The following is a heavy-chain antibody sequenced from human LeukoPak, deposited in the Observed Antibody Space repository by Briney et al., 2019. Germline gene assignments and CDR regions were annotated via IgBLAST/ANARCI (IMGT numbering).Heavy chain of an antibody. V-gene: IGHV3-53*01. CDR2: LYAGGDT. D-gene: IGHD2-2*01. J-gene: IGHJ4*02. CDR3: TRGLRYADY. Sequence: GGSLRLSCAAPGFSFSGYYMSWVRQAPGKGLEWASVLYAGGDTYYADSVKGRFTISRDNSKNTVYLQMNSLRAEDTAVYYCTRGLRYADYWGQGTLVTVSS. CDR1: GFSFSGYY.